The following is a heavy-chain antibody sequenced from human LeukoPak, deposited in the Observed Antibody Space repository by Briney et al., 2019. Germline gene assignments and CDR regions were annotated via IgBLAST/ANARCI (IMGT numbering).Heavy chain of an antibody. V-gene: IGHV5-51*01. Sequence: GESLQISCKGSGYIFTSYWIGWVRQMPGKGLEWMGIIYPGDSDRRYRPSFQGQVTISADKSISTAYLQWSSLQASDTAIYYCTRGDGYNFDYWGQGTLVTVSS. D-gene: IGHD5-24*01. CDR3: TRGDGYNFDY. CDR1: GYIFTSYW. CDR2: IYPGDSDR. J-gene: IGHJ4*02.